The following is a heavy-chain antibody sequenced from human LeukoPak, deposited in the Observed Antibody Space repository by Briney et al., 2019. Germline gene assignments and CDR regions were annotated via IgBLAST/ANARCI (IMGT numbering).Heavy chain of an antibody. CDR2: IKHDGSEN. Sequence: GGSLRLSWEAPGFTFNTYWMSWVRQAPGKGLEWVASIKHDGSENYYVDPVKGRFTISRDNAKNSLYLQMNSLRAEDTALYYCAKDHYDSSGYHDAFDIWGQGTMVAVSS. D-gene: IGHD3-22*01. CDR3: AKDHYDSSGYHDAFDI. CDR1: GFTFNTYW. V-gene: IGHV3-7*03. J-gene: IGHJ3*02.